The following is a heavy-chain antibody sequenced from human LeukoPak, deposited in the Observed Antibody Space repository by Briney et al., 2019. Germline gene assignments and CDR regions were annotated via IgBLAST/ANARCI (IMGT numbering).Heavy chain of an antibody. CDR2: TNHSGST. CDR1: GGSLSGYY. CDR3: ARGPYYDFWSGYYVSFDY. Sequence: SETLSLTCAVYGGSLSGYYWSWIRQPPGKGLEWIGETNHSGSTNYNPSLKSRVTISVDTSKNQFSLKLSSVTAADTAVYYCARGPYYDFWSGYYVSFDYWGQGTLVTVSS. V-gene: IGHV4-34*01. J-gene: IGHJ4*02. D-gene: IGHD3-3*01.